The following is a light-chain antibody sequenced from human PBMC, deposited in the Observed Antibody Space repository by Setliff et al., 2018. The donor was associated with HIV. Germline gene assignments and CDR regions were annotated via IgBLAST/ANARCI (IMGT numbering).Light chain of an antibody. CDR3: QSYDSSLSAYV. V-gene: IGLV1-40*01. Sequence: SALTQPPSVSGTPGQRVTISCTGSSSNFGAGYDVHWYQQLPGTAPKLLISGNNNRPSGVPDRFSGSKSGTSASLANTGLQAEDEADYYCQSYDSSLSAYVFGTGTKVTVL. CDR2: GNN. J-gene: IGLJ1*01. CDR1: SSNFGAGYD.